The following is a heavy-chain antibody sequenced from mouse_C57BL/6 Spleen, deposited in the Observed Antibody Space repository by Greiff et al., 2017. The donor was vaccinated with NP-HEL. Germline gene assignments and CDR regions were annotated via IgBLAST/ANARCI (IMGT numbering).Heavy chain of an antibody. J-gene: IGHJ2*01. D-gene: IGHD1-1*01. CDR1: GYTFTDYY. CDR3: ARRYYGY. V-gene: IGHV1-19*01. CDR2: INPYNGGT. Sequence: EVHLVESGPVLVKPGASVKMSCKASGYTFTDYYMNWVKQSHGKSLEWIGVINPYNGGTSYNQKFKGKATLTVDKSSSTAYMELNSLTSEDSAVYYCARRYYGYWGQGTTLTVSS.